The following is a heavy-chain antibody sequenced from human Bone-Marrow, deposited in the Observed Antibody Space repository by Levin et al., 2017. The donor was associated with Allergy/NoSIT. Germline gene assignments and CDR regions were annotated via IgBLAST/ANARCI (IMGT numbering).Heavy chain of an antibody. D-gene: IGHD5-18*01. CDR3: ARHGYSYGTYYFDY. V-gene: IGHV4-59*08. Sequence: GSLRLSCTVSGGSISSYYWSWIRQPPGKGLEWIGYIYYSGSTNYNPSLKSRVTISVDTSKNQFSLKLSSVTAADTAVYYCARHGYSYGTYYFDYWGQGILVTVSS. J-gene: IGHJ4*02. CDR1: GGSISSYY. CDR2: IYYSGST.